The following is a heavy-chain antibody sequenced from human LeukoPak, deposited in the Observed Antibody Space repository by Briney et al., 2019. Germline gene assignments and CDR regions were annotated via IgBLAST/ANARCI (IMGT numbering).Heavy chain of an antibody. CDR1: GFTFSSYY. Sequence: SGGSLRLSCAASGFTFSSYYMHWVRQAPGKGLEWVAVISFDGSRKYYADSVKGRFTISRDNSMNTLYLQMSSLRVEDTAIYYCAKAGASHTAMDFLFDYWGQGTLVTVSS. J-gene: IGHJ4*02. CDR2: ISFDGSRK. CDR3: AKAGASHTAMDFLFDY. V-gene: IGHV3-30*18. D-gene: IGHD5-18*01.